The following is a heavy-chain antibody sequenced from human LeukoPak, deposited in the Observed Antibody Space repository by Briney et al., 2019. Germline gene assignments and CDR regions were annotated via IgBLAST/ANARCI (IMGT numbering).Heavy chain of an antibody. V-gene: IGHV3-23*01. CDR1: GFTFSSYA. D-gene: IGHD2-21*02. CDR2: ISASNNST. CDR3: AKASTTYCGGDCYPLDY. J-gene: IGHJ4*02. Sequence: GGSLRLSCAASGFTFSSYAMSWVRQAPGKGLEWVSVISASNNSTYNADSVKGRFTISRDNSKNTLFLQMNSLRAEDTAVYYCAKASTTYCGGDCYPLDYWGQGTLVTVSS.